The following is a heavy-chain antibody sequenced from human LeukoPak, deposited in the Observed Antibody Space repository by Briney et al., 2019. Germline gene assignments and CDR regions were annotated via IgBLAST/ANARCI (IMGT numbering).Heavy chain of an antibody. V-gene: IGHV3-23*01. D-gene: IGHD3-22*01. CDR2: ISGSGGST. J-gene: IGHJ4*02. CDR1: GFTFSSYA. Sequence: GGSLRLSCAASGFTFSSYAMSWVRQAPGKGLEWVSAISGSGGSTYYADSVKGRFTISRDNSKNTLYLQMNSLRAEDTAVYYXXXXXXRXXYDSSGYYSPFDYWGQGTLVTVSS. CDR3: XXXXXRXXYDSSGYYSPFDY.